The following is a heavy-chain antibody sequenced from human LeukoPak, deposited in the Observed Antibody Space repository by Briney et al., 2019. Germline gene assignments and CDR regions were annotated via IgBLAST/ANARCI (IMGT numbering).Heavy chain of an antibody. CDR2: ISGSGVST. D-gene: IGHD1-7*01. J-gene: IGHJ3*02. CDR3: AKGITGTTFGGDAFDI. CDR1: GFTFSSYA. V-gene: IGHV3-23*01. Sequence: PGGSLRLSCAASGFTFSSYAMSWVRQAPGKGLEWVSAISGSGVSTYYADSVKGRFTISRDNSKNTLYLQMNSLRAEDTALYYCAKGITGTTFGGDAFDIWGQGTLVTVSS.